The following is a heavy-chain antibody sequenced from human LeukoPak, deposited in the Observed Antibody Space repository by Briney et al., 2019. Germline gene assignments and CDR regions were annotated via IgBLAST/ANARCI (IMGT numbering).Heavy chain of an antibody. CDR2: IIPILGIA. V-gene: IGHV1-69*02. J-gene: IGHJ6*02. Sequence: GASVKVSCKASGGTFSSYTISWVRQAPGQGLEWMGRIIPILGIANYAQKFQGRVTITADKSTSTAYMELSSLRSEDTAVYYCARVNGLYYYGMDVWSQGTTVTVSS. CDR3: ARVNGLYYYGMDV. CDR1: GGTFSSYT.